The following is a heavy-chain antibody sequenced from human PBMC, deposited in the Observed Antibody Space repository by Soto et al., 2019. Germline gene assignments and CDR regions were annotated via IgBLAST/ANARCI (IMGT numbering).Heavy chain of an antibody. J-gene: IGHJ6*02. CDR1: GGSISSYY. V-gene: IGHV4-4*07. CDR3: ARVRIAARTGAYGMDV. D-gene: IGHD6-6*01. Sequence: NPSETLSLTCTVSGGSISSYYWSWIRPPAGKGLEWIGRIYTSGSTNYNPSLKSRVTMSVDTSKNQFSLKLSSVTAADTAVYYCARVRIAARTGAYGMDVWGQGTTVTVS. CDR2: IYTSGST.